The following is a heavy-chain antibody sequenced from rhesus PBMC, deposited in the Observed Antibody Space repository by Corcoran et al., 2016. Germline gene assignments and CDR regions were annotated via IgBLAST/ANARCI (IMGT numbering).Heavy chain of an antibody. Sequence: QVQLQESGPGLVKPSETLSLTCAVSGGSISDRYYWNWIRQPPGKGVEWIGKSNGNSASTYYNPSLKSRGNISKDTSKNQFFLKLSSVTAADTAVYYCAAVVVTYDYWGQGVLVTVSS. CDR1: GGSISDRYY. J-gene: IGHJ4*01. CDR2: SNGNSAST. CDR3: AAVVVTYDY. D-gene: IGHD3-16*01. V-gene: IGHV4S9*01.